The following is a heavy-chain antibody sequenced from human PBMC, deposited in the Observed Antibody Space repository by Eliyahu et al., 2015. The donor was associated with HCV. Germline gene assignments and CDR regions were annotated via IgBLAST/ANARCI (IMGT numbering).Heavy chain of an antibody. J-gene: IGHJ4*02. V-gene: IGHV4-39*07. CDR1: GXSSXSTXXY. CDR3: ARDSLAVAGTIDY. CDR2: XYYSGST. Sequence: QLQLQESGPGLVKPSETLSLXCTVXGXSSXSTXXYWGWIRQPPGKEXEWIGSXYYSGSTYYKPSLKSRVTISVDTSKNQFSLKVTSVSAADTAVYYCARDSLAVAGTIDYWGQGTLVTVSS. D-gene: IGHD6-19*01.